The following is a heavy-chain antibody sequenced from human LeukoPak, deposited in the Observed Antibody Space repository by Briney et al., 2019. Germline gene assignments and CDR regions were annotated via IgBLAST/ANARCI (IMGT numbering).Heavy chain of an antibody. CDR3: AREVPYDSSGYHQWYFDY. J-gene: IGHJ4*02. D-gene: IGHD3-22*01. CDR2: IIPIFGTA. CDR1: VGTFTRYA. V-gene: IGHV1-69*13. Sequence: SVKVSCTASVGTFTRYAISWVRRAPGQSLEWMGGIIPIFGTANYAQKFQGRVTITADESTSTAYMELSSLRSEDTAVYYCAREVPYDSSGYHQWYFDYWGQGTLVTVSS.